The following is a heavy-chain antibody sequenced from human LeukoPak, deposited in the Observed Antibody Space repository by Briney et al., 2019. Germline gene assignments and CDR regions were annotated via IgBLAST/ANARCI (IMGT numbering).Heavy chain of an antibody. D-gene: IGHD1-26*01. J-gene: IGHJ4*02. V-gene: IGHV3-21*01. CDR1: GFTFSSYS. CDR2: ISSSSSYI. CDR3: ARDPVGATKGGY. Sequence: GGSPRLSCAASGFTFSSYSMNWVGQAPGKGLDGVSSISSSSSYIYYADSVKGRFTISRDNAKNSLYLQMNSLRAEDTAVYYCARDPVGATKGGYWGQGTLVTVSS.